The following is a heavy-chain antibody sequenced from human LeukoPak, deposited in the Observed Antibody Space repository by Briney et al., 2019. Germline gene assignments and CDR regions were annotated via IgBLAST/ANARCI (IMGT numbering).Heavy chain of an antibody. V-gene: IGHV1-2*02. Sequence: ASVKVSCKASGYTFTGYYMHWVRQAPGQGLEWMGWINPNSGGTNYAQKSQGRVTMTRDTSITTAYMELSRLTSDDTAVYYCARANDILTGYDAFDIWGQGTMVTVSS. CDR2: INPNSGGT. CDR3: ARANDILTGYDAFDI. CDR1: GYTFTGYY. J-gene: IGHJ3*02. D-gene: IGHD3-9*01.